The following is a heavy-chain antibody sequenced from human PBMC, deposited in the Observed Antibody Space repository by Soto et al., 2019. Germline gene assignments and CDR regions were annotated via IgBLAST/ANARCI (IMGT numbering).Heavy chain of an antibody. CDR3: AHPRGYGVFDAVDI. CDR2: ISRSSESA. J-gene: IGHJ3*02. D-gene: IGHD4-17*01. CDR1: GFIFSTYA. Sequence: EVQLLQTGGGLVQPGGSLSLSCAASGFIFSTYAMNWVRQAPGKGLEWVSAISRSSESAYYAESVRGRFTISRDNSINALYLHMTGLRPEDTAVYYCAHPRGYGVFDAVDIWGQGTMVTVSS. V-gene: IGHV3-23*01.